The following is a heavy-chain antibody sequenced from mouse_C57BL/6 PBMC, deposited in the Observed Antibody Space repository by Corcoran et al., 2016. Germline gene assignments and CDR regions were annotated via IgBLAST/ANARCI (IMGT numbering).Heavy chain of an antibody. CDR2: INPNNGGT. V-gene: IGHV1-26*01. D-gene: IGHD2-1*01. Sequence: EVQLQQSGPELVKPGASVKISCKASGYTFTDYYMNWVKQSHGKSLEWIGDINPNNGGTSYNQKFKGKATLTVDKSSSTAYMELRSLTSEDSAVYYCARSTMVTTWGAMDYWGQGTSVTVSS. J-gene: IGHJ4*01. CDR3: ARSTMVTTWGAMDY. CDR1: GYTFTDYY.